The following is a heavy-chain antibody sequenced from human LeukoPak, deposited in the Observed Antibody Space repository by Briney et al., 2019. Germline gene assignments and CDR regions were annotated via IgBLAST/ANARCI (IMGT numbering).Heavy chain of an antibody. CDR2: ISSSSSYI. CDR3: ARDRSSSWYYFDY. Sequence: GGSLRLSCAASGFTFSSYSMNWVRQAPGKGLEWVSSISSSSSYIYYADSVKGRFTISRDNAKNSLYLQMNSLGAEDTAVYYCARDRSSSWYYFDYWGQGTLVTVSS. CDR1: GFTFSSYS. D-gene: IGHD6-13*01. V-gene: IGHV3-21*01. J-gene: IGHJ4*02.